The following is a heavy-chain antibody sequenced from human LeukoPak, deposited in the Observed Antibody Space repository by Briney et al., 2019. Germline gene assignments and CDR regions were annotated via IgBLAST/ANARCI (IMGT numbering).Heavy chain of an antibody. Sequence: PSETLSLTCTVSGGSISSYYWSWIRQPPGKGLEWIGYIYYSGSTNSNPSLKSRVTISVDTSKNQFSLKLSSVTAADTAVYYCASTEDTAMAFDYWGQGTLVTVSS. V-gene: IGHV4-59*01. CDR2: IYYSGST. D-gene: IGHD5-18*01. CDR3: ASTEDTAMAFDY. CDR1: GGSISSYY. J-gene: IGHJ4*02.